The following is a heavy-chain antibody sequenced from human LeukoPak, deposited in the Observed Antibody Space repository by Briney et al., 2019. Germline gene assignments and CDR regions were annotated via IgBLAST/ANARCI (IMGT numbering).Heavy chain of an antibody. V-gene: IGHV3-43D*03. J-gene: IGHJ4*02. CDR2: ISWDGGST. Sequence: GGSLRLSCAASGFTFDDYAMHWVRQAPGKGLEWVSLISWDGGSTYYADSVKGRFTISRDNSKNTVYLQMNSLRAEDTAIYYCAKDPGNYFLEFDYRGQGTLVTVSS. CDR3: AKDPGNYFLEFDY. CDR1: GFTFDDYA. D-gene: IGHD2/OR15-2a*01.